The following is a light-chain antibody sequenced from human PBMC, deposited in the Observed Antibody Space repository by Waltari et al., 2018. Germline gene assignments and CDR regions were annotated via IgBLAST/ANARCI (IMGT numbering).Light chain of an antibody. CDR1: PGIVYF. J-gene: IGKJ5*01. V-gene: IGKV1-33*01. Sequence: DIQMTQSPSSLSVSVGDRVTITCQASPGIVYFLTWYQHKPGKTPKLLTYDAYNLQTGVPSRFNVKRSGTDFTYNNTSQQPEDIATDYCQQYHNIPLTFSRGTRLKIK. CDR2: DAY. CDR3: QQYHNIPLT.